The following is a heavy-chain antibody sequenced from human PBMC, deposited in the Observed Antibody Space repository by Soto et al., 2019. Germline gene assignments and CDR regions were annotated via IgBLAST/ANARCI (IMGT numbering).Heavy chain of an antibody. Sequence: ASVKVSCKASGGTFSSYAISWVRQAPGQGLEWMGGIIPIFGTANYAQKFQGRVTITADESTSTAYMELSSLRSEDTAVYYCARVVTVVKSFHYWYFDLWGRGTQVTVSS. J-gene: IGHJ2*01. CDR1: GGTFSSYA. CDR3: ARVVTVVKSFHYWYFDL. V-gene: IGHV1-69*13. D-gene: IGHD2-15*01. CDR2: IIPIFGTA.